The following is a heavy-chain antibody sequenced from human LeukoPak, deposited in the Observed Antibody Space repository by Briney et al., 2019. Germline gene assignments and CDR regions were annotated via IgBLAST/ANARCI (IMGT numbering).Heavy chain of an antibody. D-gene: IGHD6-13*01. V-gene: IGHV3-9*01. J-gene: IGHJ4*02. CDR1: GFTFSNSG. CDR3: ARDKAYSSSSSFDY. Sequence: GGSLRPSCAASGFTFSNSGMHWVRQAPGKGLEWVSGISWNSGSIGYADSVKGRFTISRDTAKNSLYLQMNSLRAEDTALYYCARDKAYSSSSSFDYWGQGTLVTVSS. CDR2: ISWNSGSI.